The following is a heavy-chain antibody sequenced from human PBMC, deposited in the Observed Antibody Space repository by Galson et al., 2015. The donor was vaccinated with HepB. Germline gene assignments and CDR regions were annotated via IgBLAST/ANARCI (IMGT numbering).Heavy chain of an antibody. J-gene: IGHJ4*02. CDR3: ARDGGDDFWSGYYSAYFDY. D-gene: IGHD3-3*01. CDR2: ISSSGSTI. Sequence: SLRLSCAASGFTFSDYYMSWIRQAPGKGLEWVSYISSSGSTIYYADSVKGRFTISRDNAKNSLYLQMNSLRAEDTAVYYCARDGGDDFWSGYYSAYFDYWGQGTLVTVSS. V-gene: IGHV3-11*01. CDR1: GFTFSDYY.